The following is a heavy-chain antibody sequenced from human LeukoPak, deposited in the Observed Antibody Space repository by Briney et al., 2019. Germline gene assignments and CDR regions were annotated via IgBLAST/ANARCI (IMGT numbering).Heavy chain of an antibody. V-gene: IGHV4-34*01. J-gene: IGHJ4*02. CDR3: ARGQYSSSYFDY. CDR2: INRSGST. Sequence: PSETLSLTCAVYGGSFSGYYWSWIRQPPGKGLEWIGEINRSGSTNYNPSLKSRVTISVDTSKNQFSLKLSSVTAADTAVYYCARGQYSSSYFDYWGQGTLVTVSS. CDR1: GGSFSGYY. D-gene: IGHD6-13*01.